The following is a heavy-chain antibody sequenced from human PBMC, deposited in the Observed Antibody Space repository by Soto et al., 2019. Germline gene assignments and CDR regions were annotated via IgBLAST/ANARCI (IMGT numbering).Heavy chain of an antibody. V-gene: IGHV5-51*01. CDR1: GYNFAGYW. CDR3: ARGGVSTRTFDY. D-gene: IGHD3-3*01. J-gene: IGHJ4*02. Sequence: ESLKISCKGSGYNFAGYWIAWVRQMPGKGLELMGIIYPSDSDTRYRPSFQGQVTISADKSISSAYLQWSSLRASDTAMYYCARGGVSTRTFDYWGQGTPVTVSS. CDR2: IYPSDSDT.